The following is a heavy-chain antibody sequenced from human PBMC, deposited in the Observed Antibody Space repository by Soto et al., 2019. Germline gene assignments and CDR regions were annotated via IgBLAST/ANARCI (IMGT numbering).Heavy chain of an antibody. D-gene: IGHD4-17*01. CDR2: ISYDGSNK. V-gene: IGHV3-30-3*01. Sequence: QVQLVESGGGVVQPGRSLRLSCAASGFTFSSYAMHWVRRAPGKGLEWVAVISYDGSNKYYADSVKGRFTISRDNSKNTLYLQMNSLRAEDTAVYYCARERLRWNWFDSWGQGTLVTVSS. CDR3: ARERLRWNWFDS. CDR1: GFTFSSYA. J-gene: IGHJ5*01.